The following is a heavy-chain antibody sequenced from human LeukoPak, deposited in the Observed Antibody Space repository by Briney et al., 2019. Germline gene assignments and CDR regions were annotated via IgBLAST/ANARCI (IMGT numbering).Heavy chain of an antibody. V-gene: IGHV4-34*01. Sequence: SETLSLTCAVYGGSFSGYYWSWIRQPPGKGLEWIGEINHSRSTNYHPSLKSRVTISVDTSKNQFSLKLSSVTAADTAVYYCAREDDILTGYYGTWGEGTLVTVSS. J-gene: IGHJ4*02. CDR3: AREDDILTGYYGT. D-gene: IGHD3-9*01. CDR1: GGSFSGYY. CDR2: INHSRST.